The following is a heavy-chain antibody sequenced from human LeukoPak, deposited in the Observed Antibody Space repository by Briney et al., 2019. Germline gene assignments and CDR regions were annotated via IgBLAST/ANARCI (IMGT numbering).Heavy chain of an antibody. J-gene: IGHJ4*02. CDR3: ARALRYFDWFGIPHYYFDY. CDR1: GYTFTSYD. V-gene: IGHV1-8*03. CDR2: MNPNSGNT. Sequence: ASVKVSCKASGYTFTSYDISWVRQATGQGLEWMGWMNPNSGNTGYAQKFQGRVTIARNTSISTAYMELSSLRSEDTAVYYCARALRYFDWFGIPHYYFDYWGQGTLVTVSS. D-gene: IGHD3-9*01.